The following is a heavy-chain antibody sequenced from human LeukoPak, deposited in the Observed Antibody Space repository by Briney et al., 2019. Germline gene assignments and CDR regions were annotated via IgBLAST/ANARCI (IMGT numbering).Heavy chain of an antibody. CDR1: GYGFTSYW. V-gene: IGHV5-51*01. CDR3: ARHGPRYSSSLPSDY. J-gene: IGHJ4*02. CDR2: IYPGDSDT. D-gene: IGHD6-13*01. Sequence: GESRKISCKGSGYGFTSYWIGWVRQMPGKGLEWMGIIYPGDSDTRYSPSFQGQVTISADKSISTAYLQWSSLKASDTAMYYCARHGPRYSSSLPSDYWGQGTLVTVSS.